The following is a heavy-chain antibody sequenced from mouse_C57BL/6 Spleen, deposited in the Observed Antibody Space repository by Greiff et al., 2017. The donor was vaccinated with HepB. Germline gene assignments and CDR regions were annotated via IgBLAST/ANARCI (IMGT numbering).Heavy chain of an antibody. D-gene: IGHD5-5*01. CDR1: GYTFTSYW. J-gene: IGHJ1*03. Sequence: VQLQQPGAELVRPGTSVKLSCKASGYTFTSYWMHWVKQRPGQGLEWIGVIDPSDSYTNYNQKFKGKATLTVEKSSSTAYMQLSSLTSEDSAVYYCARRDYPFDVWGTGTTVTVSS. CDR2: IDPSDSYT. V-gene: IGHV1-59*01. CDR3: ARRDYPFDV.